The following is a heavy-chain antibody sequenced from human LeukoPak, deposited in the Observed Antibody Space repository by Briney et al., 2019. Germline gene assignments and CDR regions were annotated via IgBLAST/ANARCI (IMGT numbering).Heavy chain of an antibody. J-gene: IGHJ3*02. Sequence: GASVKVSCKAPGYTFTSYYMHWVRQAPGQGLEWMGIINPSGGSTSYAQKFQGRVTMTRDMSTSTVYMELSSLRSEDTAVYYCARESEVTTVTTYAFDIWGQGTMVTVSS. CDR3: ARESEVTTVTTYAFDI. CDR2: INPSGGST. V-gene: IGHV1-46*01. D-gene: IGHD4-17*01. CDR1: GYTFTSYY.